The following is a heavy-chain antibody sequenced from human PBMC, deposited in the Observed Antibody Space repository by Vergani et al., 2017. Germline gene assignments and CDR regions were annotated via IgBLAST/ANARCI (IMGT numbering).Heavy chain of an antibody. D-gene: IGHD3-10*01. CDR3: ASDRVTMVRGVSHYYYGMDV. V-gene: IGHV1-18*01. J-gene: IGHJ6*02. Sequence: QVQLVQSGAEVKKPGASVKVSCKASGYTFTSYGISWVRQAPGQGLEWMGWISAYNGNTNYAQKLQGRVTMTTDTSTSTAYMELRSLRSDDTAVYYCASDRVTMVRGVSHYYYGMDVWGQGTTVTVSS. CDR2: ISAYNGNT. CDR1: GYTFTSYG.